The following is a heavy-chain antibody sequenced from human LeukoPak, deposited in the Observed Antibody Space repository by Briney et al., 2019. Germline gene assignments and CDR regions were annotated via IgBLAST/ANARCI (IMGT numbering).Heavy chain of an antibody. CDR1: GSSFTSYW. Sequence: PGESLKISCEGSGSSFTSYWIAWVRQLPGKGLEWMGIIYPGDSDTRYGPSFQGQVTISVDKSISTAYLHWSSLRASDTAMYYCARREYTKNGIDYWGQGTLVTVSS. CDR3: ARREYTKNGIDY. V-gene: IGHV5-51*01. D-gene: IGHD5-18*01. CDR2: IYPGDSDT. J-gene: IGHJ4*02.